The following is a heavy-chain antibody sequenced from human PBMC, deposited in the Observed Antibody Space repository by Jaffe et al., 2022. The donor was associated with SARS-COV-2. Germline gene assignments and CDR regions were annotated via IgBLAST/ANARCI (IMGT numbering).Heavy chain of an antibody. V-gene: IGHV3-30-3*01. Sequence: QLQLVESGGGVVQPGRSLRLSCAASGFTFSSYAIHWVRQAPGKGLEWVAVISYDGGHKYYADSVKGRFTISRDNSKNTLYLLMNSLRPEDTAVYYCARTFLEMTTIDDAFDIWGQGTRVTVSS. J-gene: IGHJ3*02. CDR1: GFTFSSYA. D-gene: IGHD4-4*01. CDR3: ARTFLEMTTIDDAFDI. CDR2: ISYDGGHK.